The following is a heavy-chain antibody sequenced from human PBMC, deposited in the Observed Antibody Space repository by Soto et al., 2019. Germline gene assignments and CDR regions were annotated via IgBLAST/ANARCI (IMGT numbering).Heavy chain of an antibody. CDR3: AHRATVASTLYWYYFEY. D-gene: IGHD5-12*01. CDR1: GFSLSTSGVS. Sequence: QITLKESGPTLVKPTQTLTLTCTFSGFSLSTSGVSVGWIRQPPGKALEWLALIYWDDDKRYSPSLKSRLTIPKDDSKLQVVLTKTNMDPVDTATYYGAHRATVASTLYWYYFEYWCQGPLVTVSS. J-gene: IGHJ4*02. CDR2: IYWDDDK. V-gene: IGHV2-5*02.